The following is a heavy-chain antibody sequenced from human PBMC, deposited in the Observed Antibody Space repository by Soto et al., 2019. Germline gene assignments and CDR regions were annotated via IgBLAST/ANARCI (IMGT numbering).Heavy chain of an antibody. Sequence: SVKVSCKATGGTFSSYAISWVRQAPGQGLEWMGGIIPIFGTANYAQKFQGRVTITADESTSTAYMELSSLRSEDTAVYYCLWSYYRYGMDVWGQGTTVTVSS. CDR3: LWSYYRYGMDV. CDR1: GGTFSSYA. CDR2: IIPIFGTA. V-gene: IGHV1-69*13. D-gene: IGHD2-21*01. J-gene: IGHJ6*02.